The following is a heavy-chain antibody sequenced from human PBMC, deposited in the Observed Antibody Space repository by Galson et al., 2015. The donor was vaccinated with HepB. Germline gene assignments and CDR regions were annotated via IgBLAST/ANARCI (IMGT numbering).Heavy chain of an antibody. J-gene: IGHJ3*02. Sequence: LSLTCTVSGGSISSGSYYWSWIRQPAGKGLEWIGRIYTSGSTNYNPSLKSRVTMSVDTSKNQFSLKLSSVTAADTAVYYCAREEYYYDSSGYYDAFDIWGQGTMVTVSS. CDR1: GGSISSGSYY. CDR3: AREEYYYDSSGYYDAFDI. CDR2: IYTSGST. V-gene: IGHV4-61*02. D-gene: IGHD3-22*01.